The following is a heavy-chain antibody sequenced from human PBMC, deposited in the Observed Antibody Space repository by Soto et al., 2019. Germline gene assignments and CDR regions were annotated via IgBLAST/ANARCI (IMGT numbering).Heavy chain of an antibody. CDR2: IKQDGSEK. Sequence: VSLRLSCAASGFTFSSYWMSWVRQAPGKGLEWVANIKQDGSEKNYVDSVKGRFTISRDNAKNSLYLQMNSLRADDTAVYYCASARHIGPWGQGTLVTVSS. J-gene: IGHJ5*02. V-gene: IGHV3-7*01. D-gene: IGHD2-21*01. CDR1: GFTFSSYW. CDR3: ASARHIGP.